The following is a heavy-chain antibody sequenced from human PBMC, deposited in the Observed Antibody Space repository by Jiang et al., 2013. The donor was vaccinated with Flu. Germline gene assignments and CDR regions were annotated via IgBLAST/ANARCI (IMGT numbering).Heavy chain of an antibody. CDR1: GFTFSSYG. CDR2: ISYDGSNK. V-gene: IGHV3-30*18. Sequence: LVEVWGRAWVQPGGSLRLSCAASGFTFSSYGMHWVRQAPGKGLEWVATISYDGSNKHYTDSVKGRFTISRDNSKNTLFLQMNGLRAEDTAVYYCAKDRRDTAMDLFDFWGQGTLVTVSS. D-gene: IGHD5-18*01. CDR3: AKDRRDTAMDLFDF. J-gene: IGHJ4*02.